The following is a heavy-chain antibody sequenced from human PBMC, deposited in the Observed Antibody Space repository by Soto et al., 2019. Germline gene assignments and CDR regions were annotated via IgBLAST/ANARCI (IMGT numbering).Heavy chain of an antibody. CDR2: IYYSGST. D-gene: IGHD4-17*01. Sequence: SETLSLTCTVSCGSISSYYWSWIRQPPGKGLEWIGYIYYSGSTNYNPSLKSRVTISVDKSKNQFSLKLSSVTAADTAVYYCARENGDYVDYWGQGTLVTVSS. CDR1: CGSISSYY. J-gene: IGHJ4*02. V-gene: IGHV4-59*12. CDR3: ARENGDYVDY.